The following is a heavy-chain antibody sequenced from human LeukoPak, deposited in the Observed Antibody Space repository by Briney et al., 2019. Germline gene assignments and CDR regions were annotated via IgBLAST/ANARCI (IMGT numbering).Heavy chain of an antibody. CDR2: INGRGDDS. D-gene: IGHD2-2*01. Sequence: GGSLRLSCVVSDFTFAVSWVRQAPGKGLEWNSTINGRGDDSFHADSVKGRFTISRDTTKNTLYLRMSSLRAADTAMYFCVRMRGPERRHCFDYWSQGALLIVSS. CDR1: DFTFA. J-gene: IGHJ4*02. CDR3: VRMRGPERRHCFDY. V-gene: IGHV3-23*01.